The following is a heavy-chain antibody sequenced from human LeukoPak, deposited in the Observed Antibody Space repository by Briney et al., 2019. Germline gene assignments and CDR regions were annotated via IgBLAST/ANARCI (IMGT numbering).Heavy chain of an antibody. Sequence: ASVKVSCKASGYTFTSYGISWVRQAPGQGLEWMGWLSAHTGNTNYAQNFQDRVTMTTDTSTSTVYMELRSLRSDDTAIFYCAREDCISTTCHEDHWFDPWGQGTLVTVSP. CDR1: GYTFTSYG. CDR3: AREDCISTTCHEDHWFDP. D-gene: IGHD2/OR15-2a*01. V-gene: IGHV1-18*01. CDR2: LSAHTGNT. J-gene: IGHJ5*02.